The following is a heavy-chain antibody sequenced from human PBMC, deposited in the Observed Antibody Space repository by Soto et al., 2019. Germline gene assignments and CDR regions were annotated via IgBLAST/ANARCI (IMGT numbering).Heavy chain of an antibody. J-gene: IGHJ5*02. CDR3: ARVYSSSWYDGNWFDP. CDR1: GYTFTSYG. Sequence: ASVKVSCKASGYTFTSYGISWVRQAPGQGLEWMGWISAYNGNTNYAQKLQGRVTMTTDTSTSTAYMELRSLRSDDTAVYYCARVYSSSWYDGNWFDPWGQGTLVTVSS. CDR2: ISAYNGNT. D-gene: IGHD6-13*01. V-gene: IGHV1-18*01.